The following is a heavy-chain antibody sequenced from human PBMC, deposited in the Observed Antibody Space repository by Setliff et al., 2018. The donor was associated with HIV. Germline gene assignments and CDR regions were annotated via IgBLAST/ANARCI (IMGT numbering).Heavy chain of an antibody. J-gene: IGHJ5*01. V-gene: IGHV4-31*03. Sequence: SETLSLTCTVTGGSISSGGFYWTWIRQHPGKGLEWIGYIYNTGSTYHSPSLESRVTISIDTSKNQFSLKLSSVTAADTAVYFCARRVLQDSTITSSNWFDSWGQGTLVTVSS. CDR3: ARRVLQDSTITSSNWFDS. CDR2: IYNTGST. D-gene: IGHD2-2*01. CDR1: GGSISSGGFY.